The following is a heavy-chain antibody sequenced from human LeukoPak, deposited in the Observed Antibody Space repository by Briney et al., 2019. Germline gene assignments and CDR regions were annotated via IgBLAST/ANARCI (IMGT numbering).Heavy chain of an antibody. CDR3: ARTFGYFRWDYYYYYAMDV. V-gene: IGHV2-70*01. CDR2: VDWDDDT. CDR1: GFSLSTNGVC. Sequence: SGPTLLNPTQTLTLTCTFSGFSLSTNGVCVSWIRQPPGRALEWLALVDWDDDTYITTSLETRVTISKDTSRNQVVLTVTNVDPMDTATYYCARTFGYFRWDYYYYYAMDVWGQGTTVTVSS. D-gene: IGHD2/OR15-2a*01. J-gene: IGHJ6*02.